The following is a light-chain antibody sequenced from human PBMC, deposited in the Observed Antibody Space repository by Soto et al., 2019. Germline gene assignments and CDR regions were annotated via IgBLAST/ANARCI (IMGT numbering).Light chain of an antibody. J-gene: IGLJ2*01. CDR1: SSNIGTGYD. CDR3: QSYDSSLSGSV. Sequence: QSVLTQPPSVSAAPGQRVTISCTGSSSNIGTGYDAHWYQHLPGTAPRLLIYGNSNRPSGVPDRFSGSKSGTSASLAITGLQAEDEADYYCQSYDSSLSGSVFGGGTQLTVL. CDR2: GNS. V-gene: IGLV1-40*01.